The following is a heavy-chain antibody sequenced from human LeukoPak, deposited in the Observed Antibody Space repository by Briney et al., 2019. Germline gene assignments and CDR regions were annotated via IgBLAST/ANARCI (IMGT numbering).Heavy chain of an antibody. V-gene: IGHV1-69*05. Sequence: SVKVSCKASGYTFTSYGISWVRQAPGQGLEWMGGIIPIFGTANYAQKFQGRVTITTDESTSTAYMELSSLRSEDTAVYYCASGSANYFDYWGQGTLVTVSS. CDR2: IIPIFGTA. CDR1: GYTFTSYG. J-gene: IGHJ4*02. CDR3: ASGSANYFDY.